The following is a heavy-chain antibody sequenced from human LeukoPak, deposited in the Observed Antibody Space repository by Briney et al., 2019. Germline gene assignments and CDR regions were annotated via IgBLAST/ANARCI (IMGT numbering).Heavy chain of an antibody. CDR3: ARSNYYYDSSGEFDY. CDR1: GFTFSTYS. D-gene: IGHD3-22*01. J-gene: IGHJ4*02. Sequence: GGSLRLSCAAPGFTFSTYSMNWVRQAPGKGLEWVSYISSSSRIIYYADSVKGRFTISRDNAKNSLYLQMNSLRAEDTAVYYCARSNYYYDSSGEFDYWGQGTLVTVSS. CDR2: ISSSSRII. V-gene: IGHV3-48*01.